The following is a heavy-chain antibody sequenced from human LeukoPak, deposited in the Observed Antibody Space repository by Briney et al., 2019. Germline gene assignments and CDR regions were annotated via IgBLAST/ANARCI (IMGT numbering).Heavy chain of an antibody. Sequence: SVKVSCKASGGTFSSYAITWVRQAPGQGLEWMGGIIPSFGTANYAQRFQGRVTITTDESTSTVYMELNSLRSEDTAVYYCVRGYYDFWSGYTNSRDYFYHYMDVWGKGATVT. D-gene: IGHD3-3*01. CDR2: IIPSFGTA. CDR3: VRGYYDFWSGYTNSRDYFYHYMDV. J-gene: IGHJ6*03. V-gene: IGHV1-69*05. CDR1: GGTFSSYA.